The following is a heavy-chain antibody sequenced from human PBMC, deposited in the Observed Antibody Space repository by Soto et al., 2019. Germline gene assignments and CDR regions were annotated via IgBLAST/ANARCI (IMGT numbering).Heavy chain of an antibody. CDR1: GFTFSSYG. D-gene: IGHD3-22*01. Sequence: QVQLVESGGGVVQPGRSLRLSCAASGFTFSSYGMHWVRQAPGKGLEWVAIISYDGSNKYYADSVKGRFTISRDNSKNTLYLQMNSLRPEDTAVFYCAKDALYYDSSAYYYTPDWYFDLWGRGTLVTVSS. J-gene: IGHJ2*01. CDR2: ISYDGSNK. V-gene: IGHV3-30*18. CDR3: AKDALYYDSSAYYYTPDWYFDL.